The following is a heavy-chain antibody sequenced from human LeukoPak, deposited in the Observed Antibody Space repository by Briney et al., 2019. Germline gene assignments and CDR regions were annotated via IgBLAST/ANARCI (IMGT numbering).Heavy chain of an antibody. CDR1: GGSISSSSYY. D-gene: IGHD1-26*01. CDR2: IYHSGST. Sequence: SETLSLTCTVSGGSISSSSYYWGWIRQPPGKGLEWIGSIYHSGSTYYNPSLKSRVTISVDTSKNQFSLKLSSVTAADTAVYYCARGGAGDIEWERSEFDYWGQGTLVTVSS. V-gene: IGHV4-39*07. CDR3: ARGGAGDIEWERSEFDY. J-gene: IGHJ4*02.